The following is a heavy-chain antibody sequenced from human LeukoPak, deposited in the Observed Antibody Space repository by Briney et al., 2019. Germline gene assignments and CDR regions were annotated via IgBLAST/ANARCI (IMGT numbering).Heavy chain of an antibody. Sequence: ASFKVSCKASGYTFTSYDISLVRQATGQGLEWVGWMNPNSVNTGYAPKFQGRVTMTRNTSISTAYLELSSLRSEDTAVYYCARVKLGSFSYNRFDYWGQGTLVTVSS. D-gene: IGHD7-27*01. V-gene: IGHV1-8*01. CDR1: GYTFTSYD. J-gene: IGHJ4*02. CDR3: ARVKLGSFSYNRFDY. CDR2: MNPNSVNT.